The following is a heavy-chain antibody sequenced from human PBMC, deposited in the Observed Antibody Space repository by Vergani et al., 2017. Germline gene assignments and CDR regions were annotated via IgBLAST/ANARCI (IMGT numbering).Heavy chain of an antibody. V-gene: IGHV7-4-1*02. CDR3: ARDGHYCDSSGYAYYYYGRDV. J-gene: IGHJ6*02. D-gene: IGHD3-22*01. CDR2: INTNTGNP. CDR1: GYTFTSYA. Sequence: QVQLVQSGSELKKPGASVKVSCKASGYTFTSYALNWVRQAPGQGLEWMGWINTNTGNPTYAQGFTGRFVFSLDTSVSTAYLQISSLKAEDTAVYYCARDGHYCDSSGYAYYYYGRDVWGQGTTVTVSS.